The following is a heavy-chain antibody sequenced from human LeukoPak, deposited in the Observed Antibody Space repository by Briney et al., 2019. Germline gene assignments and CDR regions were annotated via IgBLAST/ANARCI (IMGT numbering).Heavy chain of an antibody. J-gene: IGHJ4*02. CDR2: ISSASNMI. D-gene: IGHD6-13*01. CDR1: GLTFSSYE. V-gene: IGHV3-48*03. CDR3: ATASGSWYRYYFDS. Sequence: LSLTCTVSGLTFSSYEMNWVRQAPGKGLEWISYISSASNMIYYAESVKGRFTISSDNAKNSLYLQMNSLRAEDTAVYYCATASGSWYRYYFDSWGQGTLVTVSS.